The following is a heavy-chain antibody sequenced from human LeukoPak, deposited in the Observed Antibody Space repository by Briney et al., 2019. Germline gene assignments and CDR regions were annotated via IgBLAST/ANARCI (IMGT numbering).Heavy chain of an antibody. D-gene: IGHD3-22*01. Sequence: GGSLRLSCAASGFTFSGYAMNWVRQAPGKGLEWVAVIWFDGSNKYNADSVKGRFTISRDNSKNTLYLQMNSLRGEDTAVYYCARDSDSSFEGVPFDYWGQGTLVTVSS. CDR1: GFTFSGYA. CDR2: IWFDGSNK. J-gene: IGHJ4*02. V-gene: IGHV3-33*08. CDR3: ARDSDSSFEGVPFDY.